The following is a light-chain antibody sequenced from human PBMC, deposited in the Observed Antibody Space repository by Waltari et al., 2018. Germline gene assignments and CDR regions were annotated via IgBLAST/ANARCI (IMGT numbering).Light chain of an antibody. J-gene: IGKJ2*01. CDR3: QQSYSTPYT. CDR1: QSINSY. Sequence: DIQMPQSPSSLSASVVYRVTITCRASQSINSYLNWYQQKPGKAPKLLIYAASSLQSGVPSRFSGSGSGTDFTLTISSLQPEDFATYYCQQSYSTPYTFGQGTKLEIK. CDR2: AAS. V-gene: IGKV1-39*01.